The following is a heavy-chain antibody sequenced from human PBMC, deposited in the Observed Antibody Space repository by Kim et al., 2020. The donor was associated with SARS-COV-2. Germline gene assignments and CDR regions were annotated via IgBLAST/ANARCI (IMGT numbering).Heavy chain of an antibody. J-gene: IGHJ4*02. Sequence: FPADYVRGRCTISRDNSKNPLYLPMNSLRAEETAVYYCAKAMDTAIPDYWGQGTLVTVSS. V-gene: IGHV3-23*01. D-gene: IGHD5-18*01. CDR3: AKAMDTAIPDY.